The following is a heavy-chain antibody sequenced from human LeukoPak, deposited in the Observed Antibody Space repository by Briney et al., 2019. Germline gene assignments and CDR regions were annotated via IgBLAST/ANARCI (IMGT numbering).Heavy chain of an antibody. CDR1: GGTFSSYA. CDR2: IIPILGIA. Sequence: ASVEVSCKASGGTFSSYAISWVRQAPGQGLEWMGRIIPILGIANYAQKFQGRVTITADKSTSTAYMELSSLRSEDTAVYYCARGLGYCSSTSCYDPWGWFDPWGQGTLVTVSS. D-gene: IGHD2-2*01. CDR3: ARGLGYCSSTSCYDPWGWFDP. V-gene: IGHV1-69*04. J-gene: IGHJ5*02.